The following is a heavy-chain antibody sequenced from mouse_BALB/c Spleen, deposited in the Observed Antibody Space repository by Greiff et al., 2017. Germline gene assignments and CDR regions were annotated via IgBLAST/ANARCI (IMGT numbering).Heavy chain of an antibody. CDR2: INSNGGST. CDR1: GFTFSSYG. D-gene: IGHD4-1*01. J-gene: IGHJ2*01. CDR3: ARELGRGFDY. V-gene: IGHV5-6-3*01. Sequence: EVKLMESGGGLVQPGGSLKLSCAASGFTFSSYGMSWVRQTPDKRLELVATINSNGGSTYYPDSVKGRFTISRDNAKNTLYLQMSSLKSEDTAMYYCARELGRGFDYWGQGTTLTVSS.